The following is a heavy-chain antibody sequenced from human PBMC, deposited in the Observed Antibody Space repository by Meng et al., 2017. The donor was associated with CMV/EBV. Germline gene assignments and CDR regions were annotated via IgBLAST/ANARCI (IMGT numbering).Heavy chain of an antibody. D-gene: IGHD6-13*01. CDR3: ARGSHEVAAAGTDDY. Sequence: GGSLKISCAASGFTFSSYAMHWVRQAPGKGLEWVAVISYDGSNKYYADSVKGRFTISRDNSKNTLYLQMNSLRAEDTAVYYCARGSHEVAAAGTDDYWGQGTLVTVSS. V-gene: IGHV3-30-3*01. CDR1: GFTFSSYA. CDR2: ISYDGSNK. J-gene: IGHJ4*02.